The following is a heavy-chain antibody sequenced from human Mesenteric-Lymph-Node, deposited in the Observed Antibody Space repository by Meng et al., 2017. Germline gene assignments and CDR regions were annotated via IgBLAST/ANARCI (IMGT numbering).Heavy chain of an antibody. D-gene: IGHD2-15*01. CDR3: TRCSGGSCYNNWFDP. CDR1: GFTFDDHG. V-gene: IGHV3-49*04. CDR2: IRSKPYGETT. J-gene: IGHJ5*02. Sequence: GESLKISCTTSGFTFDDHGMTWVRQAPGKGLEWVGFIRSKPYGETTEYAASVKARFNTSRDGSRGIAYLQMNSLKTEDTAVYYCTRCSGGSCYNNWFDPWGQGTLVTVSS.